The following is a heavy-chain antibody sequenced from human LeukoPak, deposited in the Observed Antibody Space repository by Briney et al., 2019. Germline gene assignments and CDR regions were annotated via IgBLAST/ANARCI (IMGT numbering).Heavy chain of an antibody. D-gene: IGHD2-15*01. V-gene: IGHV3-7*01. CDR1: GFTFSNSW. Sequence: GGSLRLSCAASGFTFSNSWMSWVRQAPGKGLEWVANIKQDGSEKYYVDSVKGRFTISRDNAKKSLSLEMNSLRAEDTAVYYCARDHGSGSTDYFDSWGQGTLVTVSA. CDR3: ARDHGSGSTDYFDS. J-gene: IGHJ4*02. CDR2: IKQDGSEK.